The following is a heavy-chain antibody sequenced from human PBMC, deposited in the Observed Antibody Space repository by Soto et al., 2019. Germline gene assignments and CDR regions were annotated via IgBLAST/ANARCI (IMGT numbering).Heavy chain of an antibody. CDR2: ISHSGST. CDR1: GGSFSSGDYY. V-gene: IGHV4-30-4*01. CDR3: ARDRVAVAVGDA. J-gene: IGHJ4*02. D-gene: IGHD2-15*01. Sequence: SLSLTCNVCGGSFSSGDYYWSWIRQPPGKGLEWIGYISHSGSTYSNPSLKGRLAMSIDTSKNQFSLQLRSATAADTAVYFCARDRVAVAVGDAWGPGTLVPVSS.